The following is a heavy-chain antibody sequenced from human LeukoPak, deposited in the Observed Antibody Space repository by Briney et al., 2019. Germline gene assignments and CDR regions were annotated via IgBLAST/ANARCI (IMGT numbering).Heavy chain of an antibody. V-gene: IGHV1-69*13. J-gene: IGHJ4*02. Sequence: ASVKVSCKASGGTFSSYAISWVRQAPGQGLELMGGIIPIFGTANYAQKFQGRVTITADESTSTAYMELSSLRSEDTAVYYCAGGAWVRGVTGWGQGTLVTVSS. CDR3: AGGAWVRGVTG. CDR1: GGTFSSYA. CDR2: IIPIFGTA. D-gene: IGHD3-10*01.